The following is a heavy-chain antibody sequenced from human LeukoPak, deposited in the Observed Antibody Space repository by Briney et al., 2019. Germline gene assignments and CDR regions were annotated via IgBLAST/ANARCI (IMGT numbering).Heavy chain of an antibody. D-gene: IGHD3-16*01. V-gene: IGHV5-51*01. Sequence: GASLQISCKGSGYSFTSYLIGCVRPMPGKGLELMGIIYPGGSDTRYSPSVQGQVTSSADKTISTAYLQWSSLKASDTAMYYCARQPLGELHAFDIWGQGTMVTVSS. CDR1: GYSFTSYL. CDR2: IYPGGSDT. J-gene: IGHJ3*02. CDR3: ARQPLGELHAFDI.